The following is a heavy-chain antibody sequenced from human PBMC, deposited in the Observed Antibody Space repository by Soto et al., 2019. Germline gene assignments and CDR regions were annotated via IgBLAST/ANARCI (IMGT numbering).Heavy chain of an antibody. CDR1: GFSLSTSGVG. CDR2: IYWDDDK. D-gene: IGHD3-16*01. CDR3: AHRFRLGIGDVCDY. V-gene: IGHV2-5*02. J-gene: IGHJ4*02. Sequence: QITLKESGPTLVKPTQTLTLTCTFSGFSLSTSGVGVGWIRQPPGKALEWLALIYWDDDKRYSPSLKSRLTITKDTSKNRGVLTMTNMDPVDTATYYCAHRFRLGIGDVCDYWGQGTLVTVSS.